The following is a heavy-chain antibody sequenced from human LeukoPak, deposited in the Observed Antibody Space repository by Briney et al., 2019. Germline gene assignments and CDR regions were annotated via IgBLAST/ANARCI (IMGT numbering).Heavy chain of an antibody. V-gene: IGHV4-34*01. CDR1: GGSFSGYY. CDR2: INHSGST. D-gene: IGHD4-17*01. J-gene: IGHJ4*02. CDR3: ARGRGDYVFD. Sequence: SETLSLTCAVYGGSFSGYYWSWIRQPPGKGLEWIGEINHSGSTNYNPSLKSRVTISVDTPKNQFSLKLSSVTAADTAVYYCARGRGDYVFDWGQGTLVTVSS.